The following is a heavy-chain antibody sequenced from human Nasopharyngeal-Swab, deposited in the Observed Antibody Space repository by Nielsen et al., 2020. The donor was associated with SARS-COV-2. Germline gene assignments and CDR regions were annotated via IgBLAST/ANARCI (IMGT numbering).Heavy chain of an antibody. CDR2: ISSSSYI. Sequence: GESLKISCAASGFTFSSYSMNWVRQAPGKGLEWVSSISSSSYIYYADSVKGRFTIYRDNAKNSLYLQMNSLRAEDTAVYYCARDRGYSYDHHWGQGTLVTVSS. CDR1: GFTFSSYS. J-gene: IGHJ5*02. CDR3: ARDRGYSYDHH. D-gene: IGHD5-18*01. V-gene: IGHV3-21*01.